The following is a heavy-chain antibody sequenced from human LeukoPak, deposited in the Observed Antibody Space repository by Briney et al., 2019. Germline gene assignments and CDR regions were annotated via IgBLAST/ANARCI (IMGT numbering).Heavy chain of an antibody. V-gene: IGHV3-23*01. Sequence: GGSLRLSCAASGFTFSSYAISWVRQAPGKGLEWVSAISGSGGSTYYADSVKGRFTISRDNSKNTLYLQMNSLRAEDTAVYYCAKGYYDILTGYYTQYFDYWGQGTLVTVSS. J-gene: IGHJ4*02. CDR2: ISGSGGST. D-gene: IGHD3-9*01. CDR3: AKGYYDILTGYYTQYFDY. CDR1: GFTFSSYA.